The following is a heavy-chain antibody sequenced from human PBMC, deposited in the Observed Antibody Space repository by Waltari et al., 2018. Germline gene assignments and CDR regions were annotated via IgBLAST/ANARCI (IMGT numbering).Heavy chain of an antibody. Sequence: QVQLQQWGAGLLKPSETLSLTCAVYGGSFSGYYWSWIRQPPGKGLEWIGEINHSGSTNYNPSLKSRVTISVDTSKNQFSLKLSSVTAADTAVYYCAREMVVMRAFDIWGQGTMVTVSS. V-gene: IGHV4-34*01. CDR3: AREMVVMRAFDI. CDR2: INHSGST. D-gene: IGHD3-22*01. J-gene: IGHJ3*02. CDR1: GGSFSGYY.